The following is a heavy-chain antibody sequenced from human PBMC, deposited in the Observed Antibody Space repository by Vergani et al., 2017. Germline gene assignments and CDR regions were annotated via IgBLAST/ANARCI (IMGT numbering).Heavy chain of an antibody. V-gene: IGHV3-53*02. Sequence: EVQLVETGGGLIQPGGSLRLSCGASGLIVSSNYMSWVRQAPGKGLEWVSVIYSGGSTHYADSVKGRFTISRDNSKNTLYLQMNSLRAEDMAVYYCARCPSGTAMAADAYYMVVWGKGTMVTVSS. CDR3: ARCPSGTAMAADAYYMVV. CDR2: IYSGGST. J-gene: IGHJ6*03. CDR1: GLIVSSNY. D-gene: IGHD5-18*01.